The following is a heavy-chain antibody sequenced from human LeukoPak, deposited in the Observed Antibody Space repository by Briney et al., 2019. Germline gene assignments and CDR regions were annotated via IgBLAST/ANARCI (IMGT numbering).Heavy chain of an antibody. CDR3: ARDDDGMDV. Sequence: ASVKVSFKGSGYTVTGYYMHWVRQAPGQGLEWMGWIKPKSGGTNYAQKFQGRVTMTRDTSISTAYMELSRLTSDDTAVYYCARDDDGMDVWGQGTTVLVSS. CDR2: IKPKSGGT. J-gene: IGHJ6*02. CDR1: GYTVTGYY. V-gene: IGHV1-2*02.